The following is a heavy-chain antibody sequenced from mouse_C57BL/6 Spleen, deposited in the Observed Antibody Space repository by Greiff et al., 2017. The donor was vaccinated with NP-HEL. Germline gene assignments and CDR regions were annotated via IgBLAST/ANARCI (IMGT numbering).Heavy chain of an antibody. J-gene: IGHJ4*01. CDR3: ARHEELRPMDY. CDR1: GFSLTSYG. CDR2: IWSDGST. Sequence: QVHVKQSGPGLVAPSQSLSITCTVSGFSLTSYGVHWVRQPPGKGLEWLVVIWSDGSTTYNSALKSRLSISKDNSKSKVFLKMNSLQTDDTAMYYCARHEELRPMDYWGQGTSVTVSS. V-gene: IGHV2-6-1*01. D-gene: IGHD3-2*02.